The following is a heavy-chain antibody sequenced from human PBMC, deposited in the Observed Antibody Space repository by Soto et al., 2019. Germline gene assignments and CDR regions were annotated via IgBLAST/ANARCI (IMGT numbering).Heavy chain of an antibody. V-gene: IGHV4-4*02. Sequence: QVQLQESGPGLVKPSGTLSLTCAVSSGSISSSNWWSWVRQPPGKGLEWIGEIYHSGSTNYNPSLKSRVTISVDASKKHFSLKLSSVTAADTTVYYCARCDCSSVSCYSSANWFDPWGQGTLVTVSS. J-gene: IGHJ5*02. CDR2: IYHSGST. D-gene: IGHD2-15*01. CDR1: SGSISSSNW. CDR3: ARCDCSSVSCYSSANWFDP.